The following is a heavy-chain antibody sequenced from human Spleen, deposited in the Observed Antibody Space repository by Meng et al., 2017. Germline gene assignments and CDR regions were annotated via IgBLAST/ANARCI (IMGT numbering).Heavy chain of an antibody. J-gene: IGHJ4*02. D-gene: IGHD2/OR15-2a*01. CDR3: AKLIAPYYFDY. V-gene: IGHV3-23*04. CDR2: ITGSGDST. CDR1: GFTFSFYA. Sequence: EHLVESGGGLVQPGGSLRLSCGASGFTFSFYAMSWVRQAPGKGLDWVSTITGSGDSTYYADSVKGRFTISRDNSKNTLYLQMNSLRAEDTAVYYCAKLIAPYYFDYWGQGTLVTVSS.